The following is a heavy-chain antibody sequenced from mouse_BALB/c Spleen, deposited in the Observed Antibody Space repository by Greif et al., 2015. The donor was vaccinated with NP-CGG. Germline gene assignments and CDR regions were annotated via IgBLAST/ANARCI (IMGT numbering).Heavy chain of an antibody. Sequence: QVQLQQSGAELVRPGTSVKISCKASGYTFTNYWLGWVKQRPGHGLEWIGDIYPGGGYTNYNEKFKGKATLTADTSSSTAYMQLSSLTSEDSAVYFCARWGGYYGSSPWFAYWGQGTLVTVSA. J-gene: IGHJ3*01. CDR1: GYTFTNYW. V-gene: IGHV1-63*02. CDR2: IYPGGGYT. CDR3: ARWGGYYGSSPWFAY. D-gene: IGHD1-1*01.